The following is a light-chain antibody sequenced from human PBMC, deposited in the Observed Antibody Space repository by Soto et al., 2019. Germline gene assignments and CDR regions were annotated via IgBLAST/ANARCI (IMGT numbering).Light chain of an antibody. Sequence: LVLTQSPSASASLGASVKLTCTLSSGHSSYAIAWHQQQPEKGPRYLMKLNSDGSHSKGDGIPDRFSGSSSGAERYLTISSLQSEDEADYYCQTWGTGIQAVFGGGTQLTVL. J-gene: IGLJ7*01. CDR2: LNSDGSH. CDR3: QTWGTGIQAV. CDR1: SGHSSYA. V-gene: IGLV4-69*01.